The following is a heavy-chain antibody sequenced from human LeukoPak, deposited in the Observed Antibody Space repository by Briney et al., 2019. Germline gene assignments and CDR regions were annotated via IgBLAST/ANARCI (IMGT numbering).Heavy chain of an antibody. V-gene: IGHV4-59*01. CDR1: GASISSSY. J-gene: IGHJ3*02. CDR3: VRGNYDNRGYSNAFDI. Sequence: SETLSLTCTVSGASISSSYWSWIRQPPGKRLERIGFIYYSGSTNSNPSLKSRVTISADTSKNQFSLKLSSVTAADTAVYYCVRGNYDNRGYSNAFDIWGQGAMVTVSS. CDR2: IYYSGST. D-gene: IGHD3-22*01.